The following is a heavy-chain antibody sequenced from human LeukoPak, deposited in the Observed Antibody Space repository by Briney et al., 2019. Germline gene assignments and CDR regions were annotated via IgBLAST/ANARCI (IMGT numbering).Heavy chain of an antibody. V-gene: IGHV3-33*08. D-gene: IGHD6-13*01. CDR3: ARETNRYSSSWYLDY. J-gene: IGHJ4*02. CDR1: GFTFSDYY. CDR2: IWYDGSNK. Sequence: GGSLRLSCAASGFTFSDYYMSWIRQAPGKGLEWVAVIWYDGSNKYYADSVKGRFTISRDNSKNTLYLQMNSLRAEDTAVYYCARETNRYSSSWYLDYWGQGTLVTVSS.